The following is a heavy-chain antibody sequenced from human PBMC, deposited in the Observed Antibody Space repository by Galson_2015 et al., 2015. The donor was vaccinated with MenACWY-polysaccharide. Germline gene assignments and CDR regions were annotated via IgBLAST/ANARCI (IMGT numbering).Heavy chain of an antibody. J-gene: IGHJ6*02. CDR2: ISYDGSNK. D-gene: IGHD3-22*01. V-gene: IGHV3-30-3*01. Sequence: SLRLSCAASGFTFSSYAMHWVRQAPGKGLEWVAVISYDGSNKYYADSVKGRFTISRDNSKNTLYLQMNSLRAEDTAVYYCARDRQSITMIVGPFIWDYGMDVWGQGTTVTVSS. CDR1: GFTFSSYA. CDR3: ARDRQSITMIVGPFIWDYGMDV.